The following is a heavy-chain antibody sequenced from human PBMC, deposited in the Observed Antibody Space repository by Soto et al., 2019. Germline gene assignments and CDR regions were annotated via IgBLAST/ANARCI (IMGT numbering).Heavy chain of an antibody. CDR3: ARDPSESPGYYYGMDV. V-gene: IGHV4-31*03. CDR2: IYYSGST. Sequence: SETLSLTCTVSGGSISSGGYYWSWIRQHPGKGLEWIGYIYYSGSTYYNPSLKSRVTISVDTSKNQFSLKLSSVTAADTAVYYCARDPSESPGYYYGMDVWGQGTTVTVSS. J-gene: IGHJ6*02. CDR1: GGSISSGGYY.